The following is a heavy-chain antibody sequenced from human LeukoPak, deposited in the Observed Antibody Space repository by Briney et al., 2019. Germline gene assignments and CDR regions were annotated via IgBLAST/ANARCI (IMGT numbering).Heavy chain of an antibody. J-gene: IGHJ4*02. CDR1: GFTVSSNY. Sequence: GGSLRLSCAASGFTVSSNYMSWVRQAPGKGPEWVSVIYSGGSTYYADSVKGRFTISRDNSKNTLYLQMNSLRAEDTAVYYCARVLRWYCSGGSCYYFDYWGQGTLVTVSS. CDR2: IYSGGST. V-gene: IGHV3-53*01. D-gene: IGHD2-15*01. CDR3: ARVLRWYCSGGSCYYFDY.